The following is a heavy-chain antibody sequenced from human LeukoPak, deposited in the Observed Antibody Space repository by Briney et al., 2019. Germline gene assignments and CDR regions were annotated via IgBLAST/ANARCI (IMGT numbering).Heavy chain of an antibody. CDR3: AREPSPDDYGDYALDY. CDR1: GGTFSSYA. CDR2: IIPIFGTA. Sequence: SVKVSCKASGGTFSSYAISWVRQAPGQGLEWMGGIIPIFGTANYAQKFQGRVTITADKSTSTAYMELSSLRSEDTAVYYCAREPSPDDYGDYALDYWGQGTLVTVSS. D-gene: IGHD4-17*01. J-gene: IGHJ4*02. V-gene: IGHV1-69*06.